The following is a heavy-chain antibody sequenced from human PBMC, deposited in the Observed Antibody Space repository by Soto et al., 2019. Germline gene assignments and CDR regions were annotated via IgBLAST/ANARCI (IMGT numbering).Heavy chain of an antibody. D-gene: IGHD6-19*01. CDR2: IYYSGGT. V-gene: IGHV4-4*02. CDR1: GDSINSNYC. J-gene: IGHJ4*02. Sequence: QVQLQESGPGLVRPSGTLSLTCAVSGDSINSNYCWTWVRQPPGKGLEWIAGIYYSGGTSYNPSLKRSVTISMDKSKNQFSLNLTSVTAADTAMYYCARDTGWGLGYWGQGTLVTVSS. CDR3: ARDTGWGLGY.